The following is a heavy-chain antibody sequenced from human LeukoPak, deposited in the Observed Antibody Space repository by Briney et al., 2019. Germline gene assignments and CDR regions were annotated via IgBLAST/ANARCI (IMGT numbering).Heavy chain of an antibody. CDR2: VNDDGNTT. CDR1: GFTFSNYW. CDR3: ARDDSSARANY. Sequence: GGSLRLSCAASGFTFSNYWMHWVRQAPGKGLVWVSLVNDDGNTTVYADSVKGRFTISRDNAKNTLYLQMNSLRAEDTAVYYCARDDSSARANYWGQGTLVTVSS. V-gene: IGHV3-74*01. J-gene: IGHJ4*02. D-gene: IGHD3-22*01.